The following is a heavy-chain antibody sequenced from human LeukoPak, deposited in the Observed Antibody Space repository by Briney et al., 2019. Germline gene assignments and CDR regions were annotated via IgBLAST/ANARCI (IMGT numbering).Heavy chain of an antibody. Sequence: GGSLRLSCAASGFTFSSYAMSWVRQAPGRGLGWVSAISGSGGSTYYADSVKGRFTISRDNSKNTLYLQMNSLRAEDTAVYYCAKAEASGIAATWGQGTLVTVSS. D-gene: IGHD6-13*01. CDR3: AKAEASGIAAT. V-gene: IGHV3-23*01. CDR1: GFTFSSYA. CDR2: ISGSGGST. J-gene: IGHJ4*02.